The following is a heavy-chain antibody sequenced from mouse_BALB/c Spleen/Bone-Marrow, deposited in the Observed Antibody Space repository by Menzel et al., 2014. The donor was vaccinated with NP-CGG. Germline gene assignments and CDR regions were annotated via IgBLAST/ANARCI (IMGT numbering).Heavy chain of an antibody. Sequence: EVKVVDSGGGLVKPGGSLKLSCAASGFSFSSYSMSWVRQTPEKRLEWVATISSGGHDTYYPDSVKGRFTISRDNAKNTLYLQMSSLKSEDTATYFCSKDGGYDYSYYFDYWGQGTTLTVSS. J-gene: IGHJ2*01. CDR2: ISSGGHDT. CDR3: SKDGGYDYSYYFDY. D-gene: IGHD2-4*01. V-gene: IGHV5-6-4*01. CDR1: GFSFSSYS.